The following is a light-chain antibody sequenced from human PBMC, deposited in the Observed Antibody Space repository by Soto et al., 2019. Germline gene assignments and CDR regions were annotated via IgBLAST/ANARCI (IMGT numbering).Light chain of an antibody. CDR2: EVT. V-gene: IGLV2-8*01. CDR3: NSYVGSNNYV. CDR1: ASDIGRYNY. Sequence: QSALTQPPSASGSPGQSVTISCIRTASDIGRYNYVSWYQHHPGKAPKLIIYEVTKLPSGVPDRFSGSKSGNTASLTVSGLQADDEADYYCNSYVGSNNYVFGTGTKVTVL. J-gene: IGLJ1*01.